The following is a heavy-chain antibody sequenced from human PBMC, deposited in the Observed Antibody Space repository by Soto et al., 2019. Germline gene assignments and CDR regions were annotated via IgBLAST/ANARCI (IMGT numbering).Heavy chain of an antibody. D-gene: IGHD3-22*01. Sequence: PSETLSLTCTVSGGSVSSGSYYWSWIRQPPGKGLEWIGYIYYSGSTNYNPSLKSRVTISVDTSKNQFSLKLSSVTAADTAVYYCARRYYYDSSGYFYYYYGMDVWGQGTTVTVSS. V-gene: IGHV4-61*01. J-gene: IGHJ6*02. CDR2: IYYSGST. CDR1: GGSVSSGSYY. CDR3: ARRYYYDSSGYFYYYYGMDV.